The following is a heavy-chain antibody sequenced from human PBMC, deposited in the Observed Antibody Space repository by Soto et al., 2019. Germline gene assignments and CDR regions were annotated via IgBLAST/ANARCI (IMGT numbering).Heavy chain of an antibody. CDR1: GYTFTSYD. CDR2: MNPNSGNT. D-gene: IGHD2-8*01. CDR3: ARNLMENYYYYYYMDV. J-gene: IGHJ6*03. V-gene: IGHV1-8*01. Sequence: VASVKVSCKASGYTFTSYDINWVRQATGQGLEWMGWMNPNSGNTGYAQKFQGRVTMTRNTSISTAYMELSSLRSEDTAVYYCARNLMENYYYYYYMDVWGKGTTVTVSS.